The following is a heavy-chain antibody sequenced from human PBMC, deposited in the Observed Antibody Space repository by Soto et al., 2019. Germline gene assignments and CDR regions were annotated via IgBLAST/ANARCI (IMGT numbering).Heavy chain of an antibody. CDR1: GFTFSSYA. D-gene: IGHD2-15*01. Sequence: GGSLRRSCAASGFTFSSYAMSWVRQAPGKGLEWVSAISGSGGSTYDADSVKGRFTSSRDNSKNTLYLEMNSLRAEDTAVYYCANGYCSGGSCYVSYYYYGMDVWGQGTTVTVSS. V-gene: IGHV3-23*01. CDR2: ISGSGGST. CDR3: ANGYCSGGSCYVSYYYYGMDV. J-gene: IGHJ6*02.